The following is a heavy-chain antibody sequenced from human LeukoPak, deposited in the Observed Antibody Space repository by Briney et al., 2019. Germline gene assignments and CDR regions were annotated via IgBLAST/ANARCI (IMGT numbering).Heavy chain of an antibody. CDR3: AKDRQGGYRSY. CDR1: GFTFSSYA. D-gene: IGHD5-18*01. V-gene: IGHV3-23*01. CDR2: ISGSGGST. J-gene: IGHJ4*02. Sequence: PGGSLRLSCAASGFTFSSYAMNWVRQAPGKGLEWVSAISGSGGSTYYADPVKGRFTISRDNSKNTLYLQMNSLGVEDTAVYYCAKDRQGGYRSYWGQGTLVTVSS.